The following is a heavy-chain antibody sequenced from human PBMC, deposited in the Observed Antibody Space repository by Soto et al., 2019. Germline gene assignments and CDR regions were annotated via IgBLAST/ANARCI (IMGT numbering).Heavy chain of an antibody. Sequence: PSETLSLTCTVSGGSISSGDYYWSWIRQPPRKGQEWIGYICYSGSTYYNPSLKICVTISVDTSKNQFSLKLSSVTAADTVVYYFASSFITMVRGVIITSDYYYYGMDVWGQGTTVTVSS. V-gene: IGHV4-30-4*01. D-gene: IGHD3-10*01. J-gene: IGHJ6*02. CDR2: ICYSGST. CDR3: ASSFITMVRGVIITSDYYYYGMDV. CDR1: GGSISSGDYY.